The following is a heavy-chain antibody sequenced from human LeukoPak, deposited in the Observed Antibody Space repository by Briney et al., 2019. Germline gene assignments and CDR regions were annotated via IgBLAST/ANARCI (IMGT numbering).Heavy chain of an antibody. Sequence: PGGSLRLSCAASGFTFSNYAMHWVRQAPGKGLEWLAVISYDGSNKYYADTVKGRFTISRDNSKDTLYPQINSLRIEDTAVYYCAREEREYFDSWGQGTLVTVSS. CDR1: GFTFSNYA. V-gene: IGHV3-30-3*01. CDR3: AREEREYFDS. J-gene: IGHJ4*02. CDR2: ISYDGSNK.